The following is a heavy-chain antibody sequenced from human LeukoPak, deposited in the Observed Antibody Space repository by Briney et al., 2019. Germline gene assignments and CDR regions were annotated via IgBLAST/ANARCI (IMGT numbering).Heavy chain of an antibody. V-gene: IGHV3-48*03. Sequence: GGSLRLSCAASGFTFSSYEMNWVRQAPGKGLEWVSYISSSASTIYYADSVKGRFTISRDNAKNSLYLQMNSLRAEDTAVYYCARASAIGFFDYWGQGTLVTVSS. CDR1: GFTFSSYE. CDR3: ARASAIGFFDY. D-gene: IGHD3-16*01. CDR2: ISSSASTI. J-gene: IGHJ4*02.